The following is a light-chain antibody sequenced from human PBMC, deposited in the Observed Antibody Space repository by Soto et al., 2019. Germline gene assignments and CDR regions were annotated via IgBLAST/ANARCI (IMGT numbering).Light chain of an antibody. CDR2: AAF. CDR1: QSVSNF. CDR3: EQTYLTPT. V-gene: IGKV1-39*01. J-gene: IGKJ4*02. Sequence: DIQMTQSPSSLSASVGDRVTITCRARQSVSNFLNWYQQKPGKAPKLLVFAAFSLQSGVPSRFSGDGSGTDFTLTISSLQPEDCATYYCEQTYLTPTFGGGTKVDIK.